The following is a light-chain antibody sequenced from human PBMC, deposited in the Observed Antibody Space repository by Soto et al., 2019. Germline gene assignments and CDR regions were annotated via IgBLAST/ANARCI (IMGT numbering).Light chain of an antibody. V-gene: IGLV2-8*01. CDR1: SSDVGGYNY. CDR2: EVT. CDR3: RSYAASNNFYFV. J-gene: IGLJ3*02. Sequence: QSVLTQPPSASGSPGQSVTISCTGTSSDVGGYNYVSWYQQYPGRAPKLMIYEVTKRPSGVPDRFSGSKSGNTASLTVSGRQAEDEADYYCRSYAASNNFYFVFGGGTKLTV.